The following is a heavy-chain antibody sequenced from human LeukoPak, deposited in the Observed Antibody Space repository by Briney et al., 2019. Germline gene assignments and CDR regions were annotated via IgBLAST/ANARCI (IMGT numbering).Heavy chain of an antibody. CDR3: VGSAAIPGWFDP. Sequence: ASVKVSCKASGYTFSSYGISWVRQAPGQGLEWMGWINPNSGGTNYAQKFQGRVTMTRDTSISTAYMELSRLRSDDTAVYYCVGSAAIPGWFDPWGQGTLVTVSS. CDR1: GYTFSSYG. CDR2: INPNSGGT. V-gene: IGHV1-2*02. D-gene: IGHD2-2*01. J-gene: IGHJ5*02.